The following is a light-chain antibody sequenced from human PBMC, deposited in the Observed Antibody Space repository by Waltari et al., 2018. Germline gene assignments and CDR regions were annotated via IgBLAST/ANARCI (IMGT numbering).Light chain of an antibody. CDR1: SCHSRYA. CDR2: LNSDGSH. Sequence: QLVLTQSPSASASLGASVKLTCTLSSCHSRYAIAWHQQQPEKGPRYLMKLNSDGSHSKGDGIPDRFSGSSSGAERYLTISSLQSEDEADYYCQTWGTGIVVFGGGTKLTVL. V-gene: IGLV4-69*01. J-gene: IGLJ2*01. CDR3: QTWGTGIVV.